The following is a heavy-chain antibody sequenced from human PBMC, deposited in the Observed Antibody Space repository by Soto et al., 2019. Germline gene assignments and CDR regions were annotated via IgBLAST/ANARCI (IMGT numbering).Heavy chain of an antibody. CDR2: ISYDGDNK. J-gene: IGHJ4*02. CDR3: ARGRVYSSSWYGDY. D-gene: IGHD6-13*01. V-gene: IGHV3-30-3*01. CDR1: GFTLRNYA. Sequence: QVHLVESGGGVVQPGRSLRLSCAASGFTLRNYAMHWVRQAPGEGLEWVAVISYDGDNKYYADSVKGRFTISRDNSKNTLFLQMNSLRAGDTAVYYWARGRVYSSSWYGDYWGQGTLVTVST.